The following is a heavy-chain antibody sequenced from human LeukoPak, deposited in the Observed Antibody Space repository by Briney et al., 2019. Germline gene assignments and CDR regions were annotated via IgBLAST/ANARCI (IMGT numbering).Heavy chain of an antibody. J-gene: IGHJ4*02. D-gene: IGHD2-15*01. V-gene: IGHV4-59*01. Sequence: PSETLSLTCTVSGGSTSSYYWSWIRQPPGKGLEWIGYIYYSGSTNYNPSLKSRVTISVDTSKNQFSLKLSSVTAADTAVYYCARDRSDFHIDDWGQGTLVTVSS. CDR1: GGSTSSYY. CDR3: ARDRSDFHIDD. CDR2: IYYSGST.